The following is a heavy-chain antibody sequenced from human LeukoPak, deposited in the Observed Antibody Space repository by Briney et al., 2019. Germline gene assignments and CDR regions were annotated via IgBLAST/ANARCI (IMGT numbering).Heavy chain of an antibody. D-gene: IGHD3-10*01. CDR3: ARDRLVYYGSGDGYFDY. Sequence: PGGSLRLSCAASGFTFSSYAMSWVRQAPGKGLEWVSAISGSGGSTYYADSVKGRFTISRDNSKNTLYLQMNSLRAEDTAVYYCARDRLVYYGSGDGYFDYWGQGTLVTVSS. J-gene: IGHJ4*02. CDR1: GFTFSSYA. V-gene: IGHV3-23*01. CDR2: ISGSGGST.